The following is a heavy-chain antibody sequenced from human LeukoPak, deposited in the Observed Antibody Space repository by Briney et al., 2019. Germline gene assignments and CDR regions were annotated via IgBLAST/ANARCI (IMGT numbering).Heavy chain of an antibody. Sequence: PSETLSLTCSVSGYSINSGYHWGWIRQPPGKGLEWIAIMHHTGSTHYNPSLKSRVTISIDTSKNHFSLKLRSVSAADTAIYYCATSEGGGFFDYWGQGTPVTVSS. CDR1: GYSINSGYH. CDR2: MHHTGST. V-gene: IGHV4-38-2*01. CDR3: ATSEGGGFFDY. D-gene: IGHD4-23*01. J-gene: IGHJ4*02.